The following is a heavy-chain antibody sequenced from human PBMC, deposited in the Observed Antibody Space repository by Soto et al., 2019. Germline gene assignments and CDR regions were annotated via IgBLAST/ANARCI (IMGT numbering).Heavy chain of an antibody. CDR2: IWSDGSYK. CDR1: GFTFSTYG. J-gene: IGHJ4*02. CDR3: ARDLDSGSYAY. Sequence: QVQLVESGGGVVQPGRSLRLSCAASGFTFSTYGMHWVRQAPGKGLEWVEVIWSDGSYKDYADCIEGRFTISRDNSKNTLYLQMNSLRADDTALYYCARDLDSGSYAYWGQGTLVTVSS. D-gene: IGHD1-26*01. V-gene: IGHV3-33*01.